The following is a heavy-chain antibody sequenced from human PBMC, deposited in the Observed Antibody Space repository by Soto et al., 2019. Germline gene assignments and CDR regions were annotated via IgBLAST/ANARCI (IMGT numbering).Heavy chain of an antibody. J-gene: IGHJ6*02. CDR3: ARTTQSVVLCFGRYCMDV. CDR1: GFTFSSYA. V-gene: IGHV3-30-3*01. D-gene: IGHD3-10*01. Sequence: QVQLVESGGGVVQPGRSLRLSCAASGFTFSSYAMHWVRQAPGKGLEWVAVISYDGCNKYYADSVKGRFTISGDNSKNTLYRQMNSLRAEDTAVYYCARTTQSVVLCFGRYCMDVCGQGTTCTVSS. CDR2: ISYDGCNK.